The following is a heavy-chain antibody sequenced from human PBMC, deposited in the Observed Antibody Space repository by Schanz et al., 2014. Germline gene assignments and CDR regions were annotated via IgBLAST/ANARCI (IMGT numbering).Heavy chain of an antibody. J-gene: IGHJ4*02. Sequence: EVHLVESGGALVQPGGSLRLSCVVSGFILSDHFVDWVRQAPGKGLEWVSSISSSSSYIYYADSVKGRFTISRDNAKSSLFLQMNSLRAEDTAVYYCVREVRAAAGLAWGLDYWGRGTLVTVSS. CDR2: ISSSSSYI. V-gene: IGHV3-21*06. CDR3: VREVRAAAGLAWGLDY. CDR1: GFILSDHF. D-gene: IGHD6-13*01.